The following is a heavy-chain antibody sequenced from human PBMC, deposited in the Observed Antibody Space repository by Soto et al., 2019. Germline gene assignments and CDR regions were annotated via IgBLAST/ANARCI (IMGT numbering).Heavy chain of an antibody. D-gene: IGHD5-18*01. CDR1: GFTFSSYG. Sequence: GGSLRLSCAAPGFTFSSYGMHWVRQAPGKGLEWVAVIWYDGSNKYYADSVKGRFTISRDNSKNTLYLQMNSLRAEDTAVYYCARGTPDTAMVYYYYYGMDVWGQGTTVTVSS. J-gene: IGHJ6*02. V-gene: IGHV3-33*01. CDR2: IWYDGSNK. CDR3: ARGTPDTAMVYYYYYGMDV.